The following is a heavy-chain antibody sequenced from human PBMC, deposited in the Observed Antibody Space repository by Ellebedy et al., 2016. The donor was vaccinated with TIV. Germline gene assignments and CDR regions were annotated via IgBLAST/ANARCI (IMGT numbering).Heavy chain of an antibody. CDR1: GFIFDDYA. J-gene: IGHJ4*02. D-gene: IGHD6-13*01. Sequence: GESLKISCSASGFIFDDYAMNWFRQAPGKGLEWVGFIRSKAYGGTTEYAASVKGRFTISRDDYKSIAYLQMNSLKNEDTAVYYCSRGVGYSSSWRFDYWGQGTLVTVSS. CDR2: IRSKAYGGTT. CDR3: SRGVGYSSSWRFDY. V-gene: IGHV3-49*03.